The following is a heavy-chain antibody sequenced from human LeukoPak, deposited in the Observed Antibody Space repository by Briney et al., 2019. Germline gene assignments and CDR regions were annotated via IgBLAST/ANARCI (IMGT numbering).Heavy chain of an antibody. J-gene: IGHJ4*02. CDR2: INHSGST. CDR3: ARGFRAVVTPVGLFFDY. D-gene: IGHD4-23*01. Sequence: NPSETLSLTCAVYGGSFSGYYWSWIRQPPGKGLEWIGEINHSGSTNYNPPLKSRVTISVDTSKNQFSLKLSSVTAADTAVYYCARGFRAVVTPVGLFFDYWGQGTLVTVSS. CDR1: GGSFSGYY. V-gene: IGHV4-34*01.